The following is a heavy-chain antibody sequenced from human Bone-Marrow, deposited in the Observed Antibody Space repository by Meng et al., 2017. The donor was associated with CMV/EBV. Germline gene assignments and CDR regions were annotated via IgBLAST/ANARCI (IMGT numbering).Heavy chain of an antibody. Sequence: KVSCKAYGYTFTSYAMNWVRQAPGQGLEWMGWINTNTGNPTYAQGFTGRFVFSLDTSVSTAYLQICSLKAEDTAVYYCARDLVAGPHYWGQGTLVTVSS. CDR2: INTNTGNP. CDR3: ARDLVAGPHY. J-gene: IGHJ4*02. CDR1: GYTFTSYA. V-gene: IGHV7-4-1*01. D-gene: IGHD6-19*01.